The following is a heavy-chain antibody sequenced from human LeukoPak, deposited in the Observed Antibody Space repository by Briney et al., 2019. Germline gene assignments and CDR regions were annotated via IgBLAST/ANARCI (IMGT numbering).Heavy chain of an antibody. CDR2: INHSGST. CDR3: ARAEKSSHYFIRSKYYLDV. CDR1: GGSFSGYY. J-gene: IGHJ6*03. V-gene: IGHV4-34*01. D-gene: IGHD2/OR15-2a*01. Sequence: SETLSLTCTVYGGSFSGYYWSWIRQPPGKGLEWIGEINHSGSTNYNPSLKSRVTISVDTSKNQFSLKLSSVTAADTAVYYCARAEKSSHYFIRSKYYLDVWGKGTTVTVSS.